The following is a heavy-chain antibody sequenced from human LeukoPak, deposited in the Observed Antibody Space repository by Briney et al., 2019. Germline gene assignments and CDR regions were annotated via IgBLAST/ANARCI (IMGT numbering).Heavy chain of an antibody. CDR3: ARDQRYAFDY. CDR1: GFTVSSNY. J-gene: IGHJ4*02. Sequence: PGGSLRLSCAASGFTVSSNYVSWVRQAPGMGLEWVSVIFSDGSTYYADSVKGRVTFSRDDAKNTLYLHMHSLRDDDTAVYYCARDQRYAFDYWGQGILVTVSS. V-gene: IGHV3-53*01. CDR2: IFSDGST. D-gene: IGHD3-9*01.